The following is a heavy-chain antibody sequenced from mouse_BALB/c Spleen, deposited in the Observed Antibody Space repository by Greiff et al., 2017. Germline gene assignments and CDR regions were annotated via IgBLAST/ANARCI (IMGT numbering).Heavy chain of an antibody. D-gene: IGHD2-4*01. CDR2: IYPGDGDT. Sequence: LQESGAELVRPGSSVKISCKASGYAFSSYWMNWVKQRPGQGLEWIGQIYPGDGDTNYNGKFKGKATLTADKSSSTAYMQLSSLTSEDSAVYFCASTMITTWFAYWGQGTLVTVSA. CDR1: GYAFSSYW. V-gene: IGHV1-80*01. J-gene: IGHJ3*01. CDR3: ASTMITTWFAY.